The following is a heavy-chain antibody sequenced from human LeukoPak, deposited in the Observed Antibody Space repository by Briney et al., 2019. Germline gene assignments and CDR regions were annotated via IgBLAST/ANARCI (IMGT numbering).Heavy chain of an antibody. Sequence: PSETLSLTCTVSGGSISSSSYYWGWIRQPPGKGLEWIGSIYYSGSTNYNPSLKSRVTISVDTSKNQLSLKLSSVTAADTAVYYCASLTVVRSGDAFDIWGQGTMVTVSS. CDR3: ASLTVVRSGDAFDI. V-gene: IGHV4-39*07. J-gene: IGHJ3*02. CDR2: IYYSGST. CDR1: GGSISSSSYY. D-gene: IGHD2-15*01.